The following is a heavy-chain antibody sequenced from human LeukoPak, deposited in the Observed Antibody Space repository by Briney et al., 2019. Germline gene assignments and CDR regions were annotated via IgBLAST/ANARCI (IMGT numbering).Heavy chain of an antibody. J-gene: IGHJ4*02. CDR1: GYTFTGYY. Sequence: GASVQVSCQASGYTFTGYYMHWVRQAPGQGLAWMGQINPNSGGTDYAQKFQGRVTMTRDTSISTAYMELTRLTSDDTAVYYCARGRASGLDYWGQGTLVTVSS. CDR3: ARGRASGLDY. CDR2: INPNSGGT. D-gene: IGHD6-13*01. V-gene: IGHV1-2*06.